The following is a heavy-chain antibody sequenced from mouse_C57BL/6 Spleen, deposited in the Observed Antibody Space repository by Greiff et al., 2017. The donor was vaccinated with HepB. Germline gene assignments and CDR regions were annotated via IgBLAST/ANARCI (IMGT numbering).Heavy chain of an antibody. CDR1: GYTFTSYW. Sequence: VQLQQPGAELVKPGASVKMSCKASGYTFTSYWITWVKQRPGQGLEWIGDIYPGSGSTNYNEKFKSKATLTVDKSSSTAYMQLSSLTYEDSAVYYCARGGLPFSYWGQGTLVTVSA. J-gene: IGHJ3*01. CDR2: IYPGSGST. V-gene: IGHV1-55*01. D-gene: IGHD5-5*01. CDR3: ARGGLPFSY.